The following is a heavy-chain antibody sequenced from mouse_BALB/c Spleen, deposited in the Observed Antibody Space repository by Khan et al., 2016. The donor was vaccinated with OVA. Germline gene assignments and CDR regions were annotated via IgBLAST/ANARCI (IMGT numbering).Heavy chain of an antibody. J-gene: IGHJ2*01. V-gene: IGHV3-2*02. D-gene: IGHD1-2*01. Sequence: EVQLQESGPGLVKPSQSLSLTCTVTGYSITSGYGWNWIRQFPGNKLEWMGYISYSGSTNYNPSIKNRISITRDTTKNQFFLLLNSVTTEDTATYYCARTARIKYWGQGTTLTVSA. CDR2: ISYSGST. CDR3: ARTARIKY. CDR1: GYSITSGYG.